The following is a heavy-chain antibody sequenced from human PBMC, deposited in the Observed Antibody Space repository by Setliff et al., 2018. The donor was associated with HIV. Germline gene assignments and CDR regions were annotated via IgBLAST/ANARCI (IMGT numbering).Heavy chain of an antibody. Sequence: PSETLSLTCAVYGGSFSGYYWSWIRQSPGKGLEWIGEINHSGSTNYNPSLKSRVTISVETSKNQFSLKLTSVTAADTAVYYCARSYCGGGLCFRGLDLWGQGTTVTVSS. CDR3: ARSYCGGGLCFRGLDL. J-gene: IGHJ6*02. CDR2: INHSGST. D-gene: IGHD2-21*01. V-gene: IGHV4-34*01. CDR1: GGSFSGYY.